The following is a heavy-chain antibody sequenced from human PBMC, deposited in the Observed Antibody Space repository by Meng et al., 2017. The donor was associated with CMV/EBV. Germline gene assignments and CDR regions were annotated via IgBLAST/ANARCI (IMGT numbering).Heavy chain of an antibody. J-gene: IGHJ6*02. CDR3: ARDYDFWSGYAPTYYYYYGMDV. V-gene: IGHV3-48*03. CDR1: GFTFSSYE. Sequence: GESLKISCAASGFTFSSYEMNWVRQAPGKGLEWVSYISSSGSTIYYADSVKGRFTISRDNAKNSLYLQMNGLRAEDTAVYYCARDYDFWSGYAPTYYYYYGMDVWGQGTTVTVSS. CDR2: ISSSGSTI. D-gene: IGHD3-3*01.